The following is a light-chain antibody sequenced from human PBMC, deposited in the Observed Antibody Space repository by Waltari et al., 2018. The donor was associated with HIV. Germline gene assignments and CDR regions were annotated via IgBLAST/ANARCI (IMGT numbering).Light chain of an antibody. Sequence: NFMLTQPHSVSESPGKTVTISCTRSSGSLASNYVQWYQQRPGSAPTPVISEDNQRPPGVPDRFTGSIDTSSNSASLSISGLKTEDEADYYCQSYDSSNVVFGGGTKLTVL. CDR1: SGSLASNY. CDR2: EDN. V-gene: IGLV6-57*03. J-gene: IGLJ2*01. CDR3: QSYDSSNVV.